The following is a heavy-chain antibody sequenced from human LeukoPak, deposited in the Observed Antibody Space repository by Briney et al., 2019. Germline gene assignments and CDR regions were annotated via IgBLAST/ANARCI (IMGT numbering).Heavy chain of an antibody. J-gene: IGHJ4*02. D-gene: IGHD6-19*01. CDR2: IRQDGREK. CDR1: PGITFSDYW. V-gene: IGHV3-7*03. CDR3: VGGIGWQPDY. Sequence: GGSLRLSCAASPGITFSDYWMNWVRQAPGKGLEWVAIIRQDGREKLYLDSVKGRFTISRDNAKSSVYLQINSLRAEDTVVYYCVGGIGWQPDYWGQGTLVTVSS.